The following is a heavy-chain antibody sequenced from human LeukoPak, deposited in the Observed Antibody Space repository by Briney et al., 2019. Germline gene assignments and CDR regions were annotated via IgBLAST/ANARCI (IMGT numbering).Heavy chain of an antibody. CDR2: IRGSGADK. D-gene: IGHD1/OR15-1a*01. J-gene: IGHJ4*02. Sequence: PGGSLRLSCAASGFSFSTYSMSWVRQAPGKGREWVSSIRGSGADKYYADSVKGRFSISRDNSQDTLSLQMNSLRAEDTAVYYCAKISWDGRGTFDWGRGTLVTVSS. V-gene: IGHV3-23*01. CDR3: AKISWDGRGTFD. CDR1: GFSFSTYS.